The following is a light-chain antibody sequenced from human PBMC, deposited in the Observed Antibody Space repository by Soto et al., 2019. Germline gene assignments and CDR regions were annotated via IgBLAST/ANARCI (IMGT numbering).Light chain of an antibody. Sequence: DILVTQFPSTLSASVGDRVTITCRASQSISSWLAWYQQKPGKAPKLLIYDASSLESGVPSRFSGSGSGTEFTLTINNLQPDDFATYYCQQYDNWVAFGGGTKV. CDR1: QSISSW. CDR2: DAS. CDR3: QQYDNWVA. J-gene: IGKJ4*01. V-gene: IGKV1-5*01.